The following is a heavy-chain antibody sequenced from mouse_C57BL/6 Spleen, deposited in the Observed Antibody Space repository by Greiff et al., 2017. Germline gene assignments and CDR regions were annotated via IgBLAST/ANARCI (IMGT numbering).Heavy chain of an antibody. J-gene: IGHJ2*01. CDR2: INPGSGGT. Sequence: VQLQQSGAELVRPGTSVKVSCKASGYAFTNYLIEWVKQRPGQGLEWIGVINPGSGGTNYNEKFKGKSTLTADKSSSTAYMQLSSLTSEGSAVYFCARSGGYDGRYYFDYWGQGTTLTVSS. CDR3: ARSGGYDGRYYFDY. D-gene: IGHD2-2*01. CDR1: GYAFTNYL. V-gene: IGHV1-54*01.